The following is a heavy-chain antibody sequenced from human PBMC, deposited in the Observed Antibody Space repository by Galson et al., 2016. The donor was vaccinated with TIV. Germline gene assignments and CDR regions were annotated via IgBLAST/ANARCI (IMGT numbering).Heavy chain of an antibody. CDR3: ARVPGRAPDY. V-gene: IGHV4-59*11. D-gene: IGHD1-14*01. CDR1: GDDLNTHY. CDR2: ITDIGTS. J-gene: IGHJ4*02. Sequence: QVQLQEWGPGLVKPSETLSLNCTVFGDDLNTHYWTWFRQPPGKGLEWIGDITDIGTSKNNPSLESRVTILLDTSNNQFFLRLTSVTAADTAVYYCARVPGRAPDYWGRGTLVIVSS.